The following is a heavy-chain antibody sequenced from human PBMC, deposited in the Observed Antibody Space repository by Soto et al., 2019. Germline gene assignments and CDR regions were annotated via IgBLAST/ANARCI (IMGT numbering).Heavy chain of an antibody. Sequence: AASVFTLGGYYMTWIRQAPGQGLEWLSNISSRKTYTKYADSVEGRFTISRDNAENSLFLQMNSLTAEDTAGYYCVRRVAGAGTGSYFDFWGQGTPVTVSS. CDR1: VFTLGGYY. J-gene: IGHJ4*02. CDR2: ISSRKTYT. V-gene: IGHV3-11*06. D-gene: IGHD6-13*01. CDR3: VRRVAGAGTGSYFDF.